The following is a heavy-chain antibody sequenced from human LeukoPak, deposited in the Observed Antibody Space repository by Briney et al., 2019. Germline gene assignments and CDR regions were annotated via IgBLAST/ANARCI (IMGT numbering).Heavy chain of an antibody. V-gene: IGHV1-69*05. Sequence: SVKVSCKASGGTFSSYAISWVRQAPGQGLEWMGRIIPIFGTANYAQKFQGRVTITTDESTSTAHMELSSLRSEDTAVYYCAREGSSGYWAFDYWGQGTLVTVSS. J-gene: IGHJ4*02. CDR1: GGTFSSYA. CDR2: IIPIFGTA. CDR3: AREGSSGYWAFDY. D-gene: IGHD3-22*01.